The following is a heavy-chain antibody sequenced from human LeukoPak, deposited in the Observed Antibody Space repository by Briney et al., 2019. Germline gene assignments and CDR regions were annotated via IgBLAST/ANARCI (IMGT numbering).Heavy chain of an antibody. J-gene: IGHJ4*02. Sequence: GGSLTLSCAASGFTFRNYVISWVRQAPRKGLEWVSGISGSGVTAYYADSVKGWFTISRDSSKNTLYLQMNSLRADDTAVYYCAKEAPYCGGDCYGVFDYWGQGNLVTVSS. D-gene: IGHD2-21*02. CDR3: AKEAPYCGGDCYGVFDY. CDR1: GFTFRNYV. V-gene: IGHV3-23*01. CDR2: ISGSGVTA.